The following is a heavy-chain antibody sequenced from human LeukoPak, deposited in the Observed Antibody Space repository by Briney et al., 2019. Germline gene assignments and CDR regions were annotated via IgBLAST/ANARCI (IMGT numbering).Heavy chain of an antibody. CDR2: INPDSGGT. V-gene: IGHV1-2*06. D-gene: IGHD1-14*01. CDR3: ARGFRTPLDY. CDR1: GNTFTGHY. J-gene: IGHJ4*02. Sequence: ASVKVSCRPSGNTFTGHYMHWVRQAPGQGLEWMGRINPDSGGTNYAEQFQGRVTMTRDTSITTVYMELSSLRSDDTAVYFCARGFRTPLDYWGQGSLVAVPS.